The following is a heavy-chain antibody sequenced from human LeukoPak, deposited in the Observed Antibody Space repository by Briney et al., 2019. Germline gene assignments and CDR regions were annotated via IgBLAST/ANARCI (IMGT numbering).Heavy chain of an antibody. CDR2: VSSQGSNI. CDR1: GFTFSNYG. D-gene: IGHD6-13*01. V-gene: IGHV3-33*01. Sequence: GGSLRLSCAASGFTFSNYGMHCVRQAPAKGLEGVASVSSQGSNIYYADSVQGRFTISRDSYKTALYLQMNSLRDEATAVYSCARVGFPGNSWHFDYWGQGTLVTVSS. J-gene: IGHJ4*02. CDR3: ARVGFPGNSWHFDY.